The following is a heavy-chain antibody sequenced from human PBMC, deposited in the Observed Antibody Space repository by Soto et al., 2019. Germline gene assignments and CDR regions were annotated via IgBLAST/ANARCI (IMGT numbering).Heavy chain of an antibody. CDR2: INPNSGGT. V-gene: IGHV1-2*02. CDR1: GYTFTGYY. CDR3: ARRMRREYYYDSSGYWWFDP. D-gene: IGHD3-22*01. Sequence: ASVKVSCKASGYTFTGYYMHWVRQAPGQGLEWMGWINPNSGGTNYAQKFQGRVTMTRDTSISTAYMELSRLRSDDTAVYYCARRMRREYYYDSSGYWWFDPWGQGTLVTVSS. J-gene: IGHJ5*02.